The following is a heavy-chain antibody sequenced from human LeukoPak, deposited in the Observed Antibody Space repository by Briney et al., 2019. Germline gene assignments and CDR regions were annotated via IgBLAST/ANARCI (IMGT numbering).Heavy chain of an antibody. CDR1: GYTFTDYY. Sequence: ASVKVSCKASGYTFTDYYMHWVRQAPGQGLEWMGWVNPDTGATNSAQNFQGRVTMTRDTSISTVYMELSRLRSDDSVVYYCARENYGDGNWFDPWGQGTLVTVSS. CDR3: ARENYGDGNWFDP. V-gene: IGHV1-2*02. CDR2: VNPDTGAT. D-gene: IGHD4-17*01. J-gene: IGHJ5*02.